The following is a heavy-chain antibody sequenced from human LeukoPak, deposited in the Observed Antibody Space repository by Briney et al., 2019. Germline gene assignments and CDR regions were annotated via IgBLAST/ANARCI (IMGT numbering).Heavy chain of an antibody. Sequence: GGSLRLSCAASGFTFSSYAMNWVRQAPGKGLMWVSRINSDGSTTSYADSVKGRFTISRDNAKNTLYLQMNSLRVEDTAVYYCTRINYGWGQGTLATVSS. J-gene: IGHJ4*02. CDR1: GFTFSSYA. CDR3: TRINYG. V-gene: IGHV3-74*01. CDR2: INSDGSTT. D-gene: IGHD3-16*01.